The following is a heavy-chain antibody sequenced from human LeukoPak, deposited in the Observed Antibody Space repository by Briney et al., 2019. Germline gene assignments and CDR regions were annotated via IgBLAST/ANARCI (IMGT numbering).Heavy chain of an antibody. V-gene: IGHV3-53*01. CDR1: GFTVSSNY. D-gene: IGHD2-15*01. CDR2: IYSGGST. J-gene: IGHJ3*02. Sequence: GGSLRLSCAASGFTVSSNYMSWVRQAPGKGLEWVSIIYSGGSTFYADSVKGRFTISRDNAKNSLYLQMNSLRAEDTAVYYCVRDERGYCSSSGCLWFPLDIWGQGTMVTVSS. CDR3: VRDERGYCSSSGCLWFPLDI.